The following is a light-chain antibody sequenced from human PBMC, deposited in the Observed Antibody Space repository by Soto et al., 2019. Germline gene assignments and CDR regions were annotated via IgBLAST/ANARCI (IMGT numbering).Light chain of an antibody. V-gene: IGKV1-5*03. J-gene: IGKJ1*01. CDR2: KGS. CDR3: QQHNSYSQT. Sequence: DIQMTQSPSTLSASVGDRVTITCRASQSISNWLAWYQQKPGKAPKLLIYKGSSLESGVPSRFSGSGSGTEFTLTISSLQPDDFATYYCQQHNSYSQTFGQGTKVEIK. CDR1: QSISNW.